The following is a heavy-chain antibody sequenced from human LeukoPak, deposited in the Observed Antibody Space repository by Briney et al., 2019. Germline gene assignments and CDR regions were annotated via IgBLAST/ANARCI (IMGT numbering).Heavy chain of an antibody. J-gene: IGHJ4*02. V-gene: IGHV1-18*01. D-gene: IGHD3-22*01. Sequence: ASVKVSCKASGYTFTSYGISWVRQAPGQGLEGMGWSSAYNGNTNYAQKLQGRVTMTTDTSTSTAYMELRGLRLDDTAVYYCARVPNYYDSSGSIDYWGQGTLVTVSS. CDR2: SSAYNGNT. CDR1: GYTFTSYG. CDR3: ARVPNYYDSSGSIDY.